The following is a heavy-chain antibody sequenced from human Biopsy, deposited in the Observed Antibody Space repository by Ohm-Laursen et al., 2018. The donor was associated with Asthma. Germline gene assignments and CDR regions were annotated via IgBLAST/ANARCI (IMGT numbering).Heavy chain of an antibody. D-gene: IGHD3-22*01. V-gene: IGHV4-39*02. J-gene: IGHJ5*02. Sequence: SQTLSLTCTVSGGSMSSSSYYWGWIRQPPGKGLEWMGSISYTGSAYHNPSLKSRVTISVDTSKNHFSLKLSSVTAADTAVYYCARDLSFYDSSGYYRRWFDAWGQGTLVTVSS. CDR3: ARDLSFYDSSGYYRRWFDA. CDR1: GGSMSSSSYY. CDR2: ISYTGSA.